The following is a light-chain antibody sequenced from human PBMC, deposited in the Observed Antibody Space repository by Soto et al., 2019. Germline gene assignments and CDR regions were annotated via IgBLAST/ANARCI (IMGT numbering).Light chain of an antibody. CDR3: QQYGSSPYT. CDR1: QSVISRY. J-gene: IGKJ2*01. CDR2: GAS. Sequence: EIVLTQSPGTLSLSPGERASLSCRASQSVISRYLAWYQQKPGQPPSLLIYGASSRSPGIPDRFSGSGSGTDFPLTISRLEPEDSAVYYCQQYGSSPYTFGQGTKLEIK. V-gene: IGKV3-20*01.